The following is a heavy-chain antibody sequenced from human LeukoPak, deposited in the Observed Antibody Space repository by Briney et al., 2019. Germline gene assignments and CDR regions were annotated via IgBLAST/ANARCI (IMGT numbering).Heavy chain of an antibody. V-gene: IGHV3-21*01. D-gene: IGHD3-10*02. CDR1: GFTFSSYS. J-gene: IGHJ3*02. Sequence: PGGSLRLSCAASGFTFSSYSMNWVRQAPGKGLEWASSISSSSSYIYYADSVKGRFTISRDNAKNSLYLQMNSLRAEDTAVYYCARDESTYYYVHDAFDIWGQGTMVTVSS. CDR2: ISSSSSYI. CDR3: ARDESTYYYVHDAFDI.